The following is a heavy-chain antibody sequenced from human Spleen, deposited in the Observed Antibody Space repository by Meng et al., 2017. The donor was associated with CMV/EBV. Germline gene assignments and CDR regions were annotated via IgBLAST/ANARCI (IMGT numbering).Heavy chain of an antibody. CDR1: GYSFTNSW. CDR3: ARQTAAGIWVDN. D-gene: IGHD6-13*01. V-gene: IGHV5-51*01. Sequence: GESLKISCKASGYSFTNSWIAWVRQMPGKGLEWMGIIYPGDSDTRYSPSFQGQVTISADKSISTAYLQWSSLKASDTAMYYCARQTAAGIWVDNWGQGTLVTVSS. J-gene: IGHJ4*02. CDR2: IYPGDSDT.